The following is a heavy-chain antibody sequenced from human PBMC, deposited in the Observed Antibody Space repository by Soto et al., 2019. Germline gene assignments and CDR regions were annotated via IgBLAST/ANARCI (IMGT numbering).Heavy chain of an antibody. V-gene: IGHV3-64*01. D-gene: IGHD1-7*01. CDR3: VRRVSGNYDY. Sequence: EVQLAESGGGMVQPGGSLRLSCVASGFTFSSYDMHWVRQAPGKGLEYVSSISSNGGSTYYGNSVKGSFTISRDNSKNTLYLQLGSLMAEDMAVYYCVRRVSGNYDYWGQGTMVTVSS. CDR2: ISSNGGST. J-gene: IGHJ4*02. CDR1: GFTFSSYD.